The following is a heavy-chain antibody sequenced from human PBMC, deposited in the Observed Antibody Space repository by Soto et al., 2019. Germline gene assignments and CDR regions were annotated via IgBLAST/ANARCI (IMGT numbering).Heavy chain of an antibody. J-gene: IGHJ5*02. D-gene: IGHD3-10*01. CDR3: ARVRLHYYGSGTYYGWFDP. CDR1: GGSISSSSYY. V-gene: IGHV4-39*01. CDR2: IYYSGST. Sequence: PSETLSLTCTVSGGSISSSSYYWGWIRQPPGKGLEWIGSIYYSGSTYYNPSLKSRVTISVDTSKNQFSLKLSSVTAADTAVYYCARVRLHYYGSGTYYGWFDPWGQGILVTVSS.